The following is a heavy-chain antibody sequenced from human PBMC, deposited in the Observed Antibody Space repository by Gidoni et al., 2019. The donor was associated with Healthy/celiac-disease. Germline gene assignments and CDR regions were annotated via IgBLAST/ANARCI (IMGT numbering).Heavy chain of an antibody. Sequence: QVQLQQWGAGLLKPSETLSLTCAVYGGSFSGYYWSWIRQPPGKGLEWIGEINHSGSTNYNPSLKSRVTISVDTSKNQFSLKLSSVTAADTAVYYCARVIPHDFYCSGGSCYPLRAFDIWGQGTMVTVSS. D-gene: IGHD2-15*01. CDR1: GGSFSGYY. CDR2: INHSGST. V-gene: IGHV4-34*01. CDR3: ARVIPHDFYCSGGSCYPLRAFDI. J-gene: IGHJ3*02.